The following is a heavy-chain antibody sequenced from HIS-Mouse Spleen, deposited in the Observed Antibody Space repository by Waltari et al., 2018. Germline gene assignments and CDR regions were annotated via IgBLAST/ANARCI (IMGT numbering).Heavy chain of an antibody. V-gene: IGHV4-4*07. CDR2: IYTSGST. CDR3: ARDFHDFWSGYYGGDKKHDAFGI. Sequence: QVQLQESGPGLVKPSETLSLTCTVSGGSISSYYWSWIRQPAGKGLEWIGRIYTSGSTNSHPSLKSRVTMSVDTSKNQFSLKLSSVTAADTAVYYCARDFHDFWSGYYGGDKKHDAFGIWGQGTMVTVSS. D-gene: IGHD3-3*01. J-gene: IGHJ3*02. CDR1: GGSISSYY.